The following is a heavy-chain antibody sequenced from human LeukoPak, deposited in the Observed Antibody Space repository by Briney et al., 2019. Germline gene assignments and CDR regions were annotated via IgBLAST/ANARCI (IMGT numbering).Heavy chain of an antibody. CDR3: ARKAYDFWSGYYFDY. Sequence: GESLKISCQGSGYSFTSYWIGWVRQMPGKGLEWMGIIYPGDSDTRYSPSFQGQVTISADKSISTAYLQWSSLKASDTAMYYCARKAYDFWSGYYFDYWGQGTLVTVPS. V-gene: IGHV5-51*01. D-gene: IGHD3-3*01. CDR2: IYPGDSDT. J-gene: IGHJ4*02. CDR1: GYSFTSYW.